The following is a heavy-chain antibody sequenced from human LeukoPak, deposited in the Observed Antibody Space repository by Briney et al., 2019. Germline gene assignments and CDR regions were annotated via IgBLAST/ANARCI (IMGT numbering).Heavy chain of an antibody. J-gene: IGHJ3*02. CDR1: GFTFSSYS. CDR2: ISSSSSTT. CDR3: AKDWCTNGVCPLGAFDI. Sequence: GALRLSCAASGFTFSSYSMNWVRQAPGKGLEWVSYISSSSSTTYYADSVKGRFTISRDNSKNTLYLQMNSLRAEDTAVYYCAKDWCTNGVCPLGAFDIWGQGTMVTVSS. D-gene: IGHD2-8*01. V-gene: IGHV3-48*01.